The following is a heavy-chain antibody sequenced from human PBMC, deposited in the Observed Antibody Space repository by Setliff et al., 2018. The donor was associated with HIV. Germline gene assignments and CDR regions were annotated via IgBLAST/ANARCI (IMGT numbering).Heavy chain of an antibody. D-gene: IGHD6-19*01. J-gene: IGHJ4*02. Sequence: GGSLRLSCAASGFSVSSSWMHWVRQVPGKGLEWVSRINSDGSSTSYADSVKGRFTISRDNAKNTLYLQMNSLRAEDTAVYYCALAGRAVYYWGQGTLVTVSS. CDR3: ALAGRAVYY. CDR2: INSDGSST. CDR1: GFSVSSSW. V-gene: IGHV3-74*01.